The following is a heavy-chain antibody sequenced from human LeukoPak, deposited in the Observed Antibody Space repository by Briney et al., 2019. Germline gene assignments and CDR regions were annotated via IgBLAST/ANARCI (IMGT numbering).Heavy chain of an antibody. CDR2: IWFDGGNE. D-gene: IGHD3-10*01. V-gene: IGHV3-33*01. CDR1: GFTFSSYG. Sequence: GRSLRLSCAASGFTFSSYGMHWVRQAPGKGLEWVAVIWFDGGNENYADSVKGRFTISRDNSKNTAYLQMNSLRVEDTAVYHCARGSYGLGSYGPLDYWGQGALVTVSS. CDR3: ARGSYGLGSYGPLDY. J-gene: IGHJ4*02.